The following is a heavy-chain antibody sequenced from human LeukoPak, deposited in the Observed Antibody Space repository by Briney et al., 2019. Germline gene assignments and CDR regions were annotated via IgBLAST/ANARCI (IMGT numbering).Heavy chain of an antibody. D-gene: IGHD3-10*01. Sequence: PSETLSLTCTVSGASIGSGTYSWSWIRQPPGEGLEWIGYIYHTGSTYYNPSLKGRVTISVDRSKNQFSLNLNFVTAADTALYCCARGDGSGSGRWFDPWGQGTLITVSS. J-gene: IGHJ5*02. V-gene: IGHV4-30-2*01. CDR2: IYHTGST. CDR1: GASIGSGTYS. CDR3: ARGDGSGSGRWFDP.